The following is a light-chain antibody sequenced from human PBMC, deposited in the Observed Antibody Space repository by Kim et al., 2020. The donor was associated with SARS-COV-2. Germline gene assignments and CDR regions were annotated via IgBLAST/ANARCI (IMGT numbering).Light chain of an antibody. Sequence: GQRVTISCSGIWTNVGRHIVNWFQQLPGTAPKLLIYNDDQWPSGVPDRFSGSRSGTSASLAISGLQSADEADYYCATWDNTLNAWVFGGGTKVTVL. CDR1: WTNVGRHI. J-gene: IGLJ3*02. V-gene: IGLV1-44*01. CDR2: NDD. CDR3: ATWDNTLNAWV.